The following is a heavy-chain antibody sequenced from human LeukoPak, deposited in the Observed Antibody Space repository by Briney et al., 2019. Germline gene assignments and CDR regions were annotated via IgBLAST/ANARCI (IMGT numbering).Heavy chain of an antibody. V-gene: IGHV4-59*01. CDR3: ARAGRWEGRPHAFDI. Sequence: SETLSLTCTVSGGSISSYYWSWIRQPPGKGLEWIGYIYYSGITNYNPSLKSRVTISVDTSKNQFSLKLSSVTAADTAVYYCARAGRWEGRPHAFDIWGQGTMVTVSS. D-gene: IGHD1-26*01. J-gene: IGHJ3*02. CDR1: GGSISSYY. CDR2: IYYSGIT.